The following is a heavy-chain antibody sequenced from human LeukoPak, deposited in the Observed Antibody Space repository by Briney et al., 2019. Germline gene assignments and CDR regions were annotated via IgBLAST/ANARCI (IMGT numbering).Heavy chain of an antibody. J-gene: IGHJ4*02. CDR1: GYTFTGYY. D-gene: IGHD1-26*01. CDR2: INPNSGGT. V-gene: IGHV1-2*06. CDR3: ARGKIGATDFDY. Sequence: ASVKVSCKASGYTFTGYYMHWVRQAPGQGLEWMGRINPNSGGTNYAQKFQGRVTMTRDTSISTAYMELSSLRSEDTAVYYCARGKIGATDFDYWGQGTLVTVSS.